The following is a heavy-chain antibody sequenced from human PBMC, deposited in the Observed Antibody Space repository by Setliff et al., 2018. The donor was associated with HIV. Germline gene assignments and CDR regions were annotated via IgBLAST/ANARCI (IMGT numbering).Heavy chain of an antibody. CDR3: ARGGYDYVWGSYRYPYYNYYMDV. J-gene: IGHJ6*03. D-gene: IGHD3-16*02. CDR2: NYYSGRT. CDR1: GGSISSYY. V-gene: IGHV4-59*13. Sequence: LSLTCTVSGGSISSYYCCWIRQPQGKGLEWIGYNYYSGRTNYNPSRKSRVTISVDTSKNQFSLKLSSVTAADTAVYDCARGGYDYVWGSYRYPYYNYYMDVGGKGTTVTVSS.